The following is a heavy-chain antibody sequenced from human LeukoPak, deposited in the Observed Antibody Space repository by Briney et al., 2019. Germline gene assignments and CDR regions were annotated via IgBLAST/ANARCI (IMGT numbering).Heavy chain of an antibody. CDR3: ARARDWSAGSWFDP. CDR1: GGFISSYY. CDR2: IFYRGAT. J-gene: IGHJ5*02. Sequence: TSETLSLTCIVSGGFISSYYWNWIRQPPGKGLEWIGNIFYRGATNYNPSLKSRVTMSVDTSKNQFSLRLDSVTAVDTAMYYCARARDWSAGSWFDPWGQGILVTVSS. D-gene: IGHD3/OR15-3a*01. V-gene: IGHV4-59*01.